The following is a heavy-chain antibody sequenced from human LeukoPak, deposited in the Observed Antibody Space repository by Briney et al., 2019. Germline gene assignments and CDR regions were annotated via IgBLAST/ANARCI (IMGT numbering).Heavy chain of an antibody. CDR1: VFTFSIPG. D-gene: IGHD3-10*01. Sequence: GGSLRLSCAASVFTFSIPGMSWVRQAPGRGRECVSTISGSGDYTYYADSVKGRFTISRDNSKNTLYLQMNSLRAEDTAVYYCAKVTYGSGTYGAFDSWGQGTLVTVSS. CDR2: ISGSGDYT. J-gene: IGHJ4*02. V-gene: IGHV3-23*01. CDR3: AKVTYGSGTYGAFDS.